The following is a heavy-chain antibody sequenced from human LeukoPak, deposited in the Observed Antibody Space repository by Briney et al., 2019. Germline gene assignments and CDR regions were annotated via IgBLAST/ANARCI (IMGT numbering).Heavy chain of an antibody. Sequence: PGGSLRLSCAASGLTVSSNYMSWVRQAPGKGLEWVSVIYSGGSTYYADSVKGRFTISRDNSKNTLYLQMNSLRAEDTAVYYCARYSGSYHFLDYWGQGTLVTVSS. J-gene: IGHJ4*02. CDR3: ARYSGSYHFLDY. D-gene: IGHD1-26*01. V-gene: IGHV3-66*01. CDR1: GLTVSSNY. CDR2: IYSGGST.